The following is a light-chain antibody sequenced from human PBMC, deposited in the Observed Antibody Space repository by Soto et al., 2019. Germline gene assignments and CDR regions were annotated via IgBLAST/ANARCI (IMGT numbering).Light chain of an antibody. CDR2: DVR. Sequence: QSALTQPASVSGSPGQSITISCTGNSSDVGGYNYVSWYQQHPGKAPKLMIYDVRNRPSGVSNRFSGSKSGNTASLTISGLQAEDEADYYCSSYTSSSTLFGTGTELTVL. J-gene: IGLJ1*01. CDR3: SSYTSSSTL. V-gene: IGLV2-14*01. CDR1: SSDVGGYNY.